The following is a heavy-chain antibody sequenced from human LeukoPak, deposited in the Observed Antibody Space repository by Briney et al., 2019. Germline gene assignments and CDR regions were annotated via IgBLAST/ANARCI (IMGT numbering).Heavy chain of an antibody. CDR3: ARTTIVVVTAPRPYYFDY. CDR2: IRYNGNDN. CDR1: GFTFTTYG. Sequence: GGSLRLSCAASGFTFTTYGLHWVRQAPGKGLEWVAFIRYNGNDNYYTDSVKGRFTISRDNSKNTLYLQMNSLRAEDTAVYYCARTTIVVVTAPRPYYFDYWGQGTLVTVSS. J-gene: IGHJ4*02. V-gene: IGHV3-30*02. D-gene: IGHD2-21*02.